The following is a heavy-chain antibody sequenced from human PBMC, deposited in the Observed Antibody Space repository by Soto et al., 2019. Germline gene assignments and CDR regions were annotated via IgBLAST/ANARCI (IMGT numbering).Heavy chain of an antibody. D-gene: IGHD3-16*01. J-gene: IGHJ3*02. V-gene: IGHV1-3*01. Sequence: QVQLVQSGAEVKKPGASVKVSCRASGYTFTSYALHWVRQAPGQRLEWMGWINAGNGDTKYSQKFEGSVTITRDISATTVYIELSSLRSEDTAVYFCVGSAGGSPPWFDIWGQGTMVTVSS. CDR1: GYTFTSYA. CDR2: INAGNGDT. CDR3: VGSAGGSPPWFDI.